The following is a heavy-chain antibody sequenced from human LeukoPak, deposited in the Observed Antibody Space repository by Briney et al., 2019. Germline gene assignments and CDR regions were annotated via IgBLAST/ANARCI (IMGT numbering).Heavy chain of an antibody. CDR3: ARDQDGYNAFDY. CDR1: GGTFSSYA. V-gene: IGHV1-69*13. D-gene: IGHD5-24*01. CDR2: IIPIFGTA. J-gene: IGHJ4*02. Sequence: ASVKVSCKASGGTFSSYAISWVRQAPGQGLEWMGRIIPIFGTANYAQKFQGRVTITADESTSTAYMELSSLRSEDTAVYYCARDQDGYNAFDYWGQGTLVTVSS.